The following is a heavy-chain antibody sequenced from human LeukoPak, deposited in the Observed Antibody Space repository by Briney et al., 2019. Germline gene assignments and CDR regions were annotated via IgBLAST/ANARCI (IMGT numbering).Heavy chain of an antibody. CDR1: RDTLSINSAA. Sequence: SQTLSLTSAISRDTLSINSAASNWIRHSPSRCLECLGRTYYRSKWYNDYAVSVKSRITTNPDASKNQFSLQLNSVTPEDTAVYYCARDGGTTVTTGLTTLYYSYGMDVWGQGTTVTVSS. D-gene: IGHD4-17*01. CDR2: TYYRSKWYN. V-gene: IGHV6-1*01. J-gene: IGHJ6*02. CDR3: ARDGGTTVTTGLTTLYYSYGMDV.